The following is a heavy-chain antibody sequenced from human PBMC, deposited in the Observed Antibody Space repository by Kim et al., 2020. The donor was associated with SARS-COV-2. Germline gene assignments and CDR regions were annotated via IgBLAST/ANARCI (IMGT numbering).Heavy chain of an antibody. CDR2: INTNTGNP. CDR3: ARDDGSQYQLYSYYYYGMDV. Sequence: ASVKVSCKASGYTFTSYAMNWVRQAPGQGLEWMGWINTNTGNPTYAQGFTGRFVFSLDTSVSTAYLQISSLKAEDTAVYYCARDDGSQYQLYSYYYYGMDVWGQGTTVTVSS. D-gene: IGHD2-2*01. CDR1: GYTFTSYA. V-gene: IGHV7-4-1*02. J-gene: IGHJ6*02.